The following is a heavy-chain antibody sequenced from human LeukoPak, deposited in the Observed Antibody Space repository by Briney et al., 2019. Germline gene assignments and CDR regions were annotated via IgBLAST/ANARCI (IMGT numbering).Heavy chain of an antibody. V-gene: IGHV3-21*01. D-gene: IGHD2-2*01. J-gene: IGHJ5*02. CDR3: ARGGIVVPAPRFDP. CDR1: GFIFSSYS. CDR2: ISSSSSYI. Sequence: NPGGSLRLSCAASGFIFSSYSMNWVRQAPGKGLEWVSSISSSSSYIYYADSVKGRFTISRDNAKNSLYLQMNSLRAEDTAVYYCARGGIVVPAPRFDPWGQGTLVTVSS.